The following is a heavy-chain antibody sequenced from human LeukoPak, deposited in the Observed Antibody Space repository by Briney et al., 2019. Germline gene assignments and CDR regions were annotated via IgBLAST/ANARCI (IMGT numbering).Heavy chain of an antibody. J-gene: IGHJ4*02. CDR3: ARDGYSGSDAL. V-gene: IGHV4-38-2*02. D-gene: IGHD5-12*01. Sequence: PSETLSLTCTVSGYSISSGYYWGWIRQPPGKGLEWIGYIYHSGSTKYNPSLKSRVTISVDTSQNQFSLKLSSVTAADTAVYYCARDGYSGSDALWGQGTLVTVSS. CDR2: IYHSGST. CDR1: GYSISSGYY.